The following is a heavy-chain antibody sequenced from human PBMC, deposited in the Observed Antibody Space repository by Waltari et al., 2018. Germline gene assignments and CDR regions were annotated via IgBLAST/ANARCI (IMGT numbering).Heavy chain of an antibody. CDR3: ASSSITIFGVVP. D-gene: IGHD3-3*01. Sequence: QLQLQESGPGLVKPSETLSLTCTVSGGSISSSSYYWGWIRQPPGKGLEWIGSIYYSGSTYYNPSLKSRVTISVDTSKNQFSLKLSSVTAADTAVYYCASSSITIFGVVPWGQGTLVIVSS. CDR2: IYYSGST. V-gene: IGHV4-39*01. CDR1: GGSISSSSYY. J-gene: IGHJ5*02.